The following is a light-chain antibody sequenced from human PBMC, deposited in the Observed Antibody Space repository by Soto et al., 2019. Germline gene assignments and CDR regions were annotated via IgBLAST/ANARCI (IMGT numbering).Light chain of an antibody. Sequence: EIVLTQSPATLSLSPGERATLSCRASQSVRSFLTWYQQRPGQAPRLLIYDASKRASGIPARFSGSGSGTDFNLTISSLDPDDFAVYYCQQRSSWITFGQGTRLEIK. CDR1: QSVRSF. CDR2: DAS. V-gene: IGKV3-11*01. J-gene: IGKJ5*01. CDR3: QQRSSWIT.